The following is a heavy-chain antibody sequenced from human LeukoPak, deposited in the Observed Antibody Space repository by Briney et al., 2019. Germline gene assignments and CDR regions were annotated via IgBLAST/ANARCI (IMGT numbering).Heavy chain of an antibody. J-gene: IGHJ4*02. CDR2: INHSGST. CDR3: ARYGQWLVYDY. CDR1: GGSISSGGYY. Sequence: SQTLSLTCTVSGGSISSGGYYWSWIRQPPGKGLEWIGYINHSGSTNYNPSLKSRVTISVDTSKNQFSLKLSSVTAADTAVYYCARYGQWLVYDYXGQGTLVTVSS. V-gene: IGHV4-30-2*01. D-gene: IGHD6-19*01.